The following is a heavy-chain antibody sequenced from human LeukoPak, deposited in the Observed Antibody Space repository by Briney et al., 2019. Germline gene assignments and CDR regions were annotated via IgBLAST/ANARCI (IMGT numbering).Heavy chain of an antibody. D-gene: IGHD1-26*01. CDR2: IRYDGSNK. V-gene: IGHV3-30*02. Sequence: PGGSLRLSCAASGFTFSNYAIHWVRQAPGKGLEWVAFIRYDGSNKYYADSVKGRFTISRDNSKNTLYLQMNSLRAEDTAVYYCAKDSRVGATVSDAFDIWGQGTMVTVSS. CDR1: GFTFSNYA. J-gene: IGHJ3*02. CDR3: AKDSRVGATVSDAFDI.